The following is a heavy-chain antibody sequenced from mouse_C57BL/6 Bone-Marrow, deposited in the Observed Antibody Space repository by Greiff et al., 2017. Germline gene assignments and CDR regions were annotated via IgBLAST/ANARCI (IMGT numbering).Heavy chain of an antibody. CDR3: ARGYGYDYARDY. J-gene: IGHJ4*01. CDR2: INPNYGTT. D-gene: IGHD2-2*01. CDR1: GYPFTDYN. V-gene: IGHV1-39*01. Sequence: QLQQSGPELVKPGASVKISCKASGYPFTDYNMNWVKQSNGKSLEWIGVINPNYGTTSYNQKCKGKATLTVDKSSSTAYMQLNSLTSEDSAVYYCARGYGYDYARDYWDQGTSVTVSS.